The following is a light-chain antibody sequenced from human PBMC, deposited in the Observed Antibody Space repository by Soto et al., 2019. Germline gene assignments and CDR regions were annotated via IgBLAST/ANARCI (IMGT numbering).Light chain of an antibody. Sequence: QSALTQPASVSGSPGQSITISCTGTSSDVGLYDYVSWYQQHPGKAPQLMIYAVSNRPSGVSNRFSASKSGSTASLFISGLQAEDEADYYCSSYTDSSNYVFGTGTKVTVL. CDR3: SSYTDSSNYV. J-gene: IGLJ1*01. V-gene: IGLV2-14*01. CDR1: SSDVGLYDY. CDR2: AVS.